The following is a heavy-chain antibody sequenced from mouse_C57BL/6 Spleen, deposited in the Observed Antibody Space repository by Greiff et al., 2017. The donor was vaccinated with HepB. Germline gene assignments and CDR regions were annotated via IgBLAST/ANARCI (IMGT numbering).Heavy chain of an antibody. CDR3: ARCDGYYVEDY. J-gene: IGHJ2*01. Sequence: EVQLQQSGPELVKPGASVKISCKASGYSFTGYYMNWVKQSPEKSLEWIGEINPSTGGTTYNQKFKAKATLTVDKSSSTAYMQLKSLTSEDSAVYYCARCDGYYVEDYWGQGTPLTVSS. CDR1: GYSFTGYY. V-gene: IGHV1-42*01. D-gene: IGHD2-3*01. CDR2: INPSTGGT.